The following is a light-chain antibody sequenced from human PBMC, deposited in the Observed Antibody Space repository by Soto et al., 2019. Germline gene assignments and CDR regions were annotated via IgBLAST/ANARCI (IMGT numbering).Light chain of an antibody. CDR3: QQYNNWPPYT. V-gene: IGKV3-15*01. J-gene: IGKJ2*01. Sequence: EIVMTQSPATLSVSPGERATLSCRASQSVSSNLAWYQQKPGQAPRLLIYGASTRATGIPARFSGSGSGTKFPLTISSLQSEDFAVYYCQQYNNWPPYTFGKGTKVDIK. CDR1: QSVSSN. CDR2: GAS.